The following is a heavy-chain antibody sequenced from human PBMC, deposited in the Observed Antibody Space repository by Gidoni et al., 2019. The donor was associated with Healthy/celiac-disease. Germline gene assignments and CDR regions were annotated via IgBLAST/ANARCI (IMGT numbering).Heavy chain of an antibody. J-gene: IGHJ5*02. CDR3: AKDGALEVYRFDP. D-gene: IGHD2-8*01. CDR2: ISYDGSNK. CDR1: GFTFSSYG. Sequence: QVQLVESGGGVVQPGRSLRLSCAASGFTFSSYGMHWVRQAPGKGLEWVAVISYDGSNKYYADSVKGRFTISRDNSKNTLYLQMNSLRAEDTAVYYCAKDGALEVYRFDPWGQGTLVTVSS. V-gene: IGHV3-30*18.